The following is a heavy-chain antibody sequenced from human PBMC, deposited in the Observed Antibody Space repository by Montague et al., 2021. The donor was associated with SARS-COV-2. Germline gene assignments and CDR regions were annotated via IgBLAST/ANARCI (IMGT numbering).Heavy chain of an antibody. J-gene: IGHJ6*02. CDR2: ISYDGSNK. V-gene: IGHV3-30-3*01. CDR1: GLTFSSYA. Sequence: SLRLSCAASGLTFSSYAMHWVRQAPGKGLEWVAVISYDGSNKYYADSVKGRFTISRDNSKNTLYLQMNSLRAEDTAVYYCARVLLSGMDVWGQGTTVTVSS. D-gene: IGHD2-15*01. CDR3: ARVLLSGMDV.